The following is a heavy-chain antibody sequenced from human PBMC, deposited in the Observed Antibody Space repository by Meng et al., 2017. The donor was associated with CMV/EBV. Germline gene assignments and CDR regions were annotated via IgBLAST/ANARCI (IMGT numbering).Heavy chain of an antibody. CDR3: ARGEIFGVDTPADY. CDR1: GGSISSGDYY. Sequence: SCTVSGGSISSGDYYWSWIRQPPGKGLEWIGYIYYSGSTYYNPSLKSRVTISVDTSKNQFSLKLSSVTAADTAVYYCARGEIFGVDTPADYWGQGTLVTVSS. J-gene: IGHJ4*02. V-gene: IGHV4-30-4*08. D-gene: IGHD3-3*01. CDR2: IYYSGST.